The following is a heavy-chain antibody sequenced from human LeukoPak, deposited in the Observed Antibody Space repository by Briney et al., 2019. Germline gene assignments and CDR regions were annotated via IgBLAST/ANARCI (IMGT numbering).Heavy chain of an antibody. CDR3: AKLTQRWLQFRDAFDI. CDR2: ISYDGSNK. Sequence: GGSLRLSCAASGFTFSSYGMHWVRQAPGKGLEWVAVISYDGSNKYYADSVKGRFTISRDNSKNTLYLQMNSLRAEDTAVYYCAKLTQRWLQFRDAFDIWGQGTMVTVSS. D-gene: IGHD5-24*01. V-gene: IGHV3-30*18. J-gene: IGHJ3*02. CDR1: GFTFSSYG.